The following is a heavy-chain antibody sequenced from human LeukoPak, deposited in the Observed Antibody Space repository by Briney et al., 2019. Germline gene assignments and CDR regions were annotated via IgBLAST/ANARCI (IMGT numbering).Heavy chain of an antibody. CDR2: IYHSGST. CDR1: GGSISSGGYY. Sequence: PSQTLSLTCTVSGGSISSGGYYWGWIRQPPGKGLEWIGYIYHSGSTYYNPSLKSRVTISVDRSKNQFSLKLSSVTAADTAVYYCAREAYCGGGCYDRPSGMRLLFDYWGQGTLVTVSS. D-gene: IGHD2-21*01. V-gene: IGHV4-30-2*01. CDR3: AREAYCGGGCYDRPSGMRLLFDY. J-gene: IGHJ4*02.